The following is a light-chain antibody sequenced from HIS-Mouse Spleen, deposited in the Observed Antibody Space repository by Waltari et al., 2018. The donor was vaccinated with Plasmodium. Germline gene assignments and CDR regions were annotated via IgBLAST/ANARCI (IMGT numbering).Light chain of an antibody. CDR1: SSDVGGSNY. CDR2: DGS. J-gene: IGLJ1*01. V-gene: IGLV2-14*03. CDR3: SSYTSSSTLNYV. Sequence: QSALTQPASVSGSPGQSITISCTGTSSDVGGSNYVSWYQQHPGKAPKLMIYDGSNRPSGVSNRFSGSKSGNTASLTISGLQAEDEADYYCSSYTSSSTLNYVFGTGTKVTVL.